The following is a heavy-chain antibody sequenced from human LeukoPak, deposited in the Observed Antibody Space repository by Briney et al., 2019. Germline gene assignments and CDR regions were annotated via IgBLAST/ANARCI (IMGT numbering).Heavy chain of an antibody. Sequence: ASVKVSCKASGYTFSTYDINWVRQATGQGLEWMGWMNPNSGNTGYAQKFRGRVTMTRDTSITTAYLELCSLTSEDTAVYYCARVHSSGQDWGQGTLVTVSS. V-gene: IGHV1-8*01. CDR2: MNPNSGNT. CDR1: GYTFSTYD. D-gene: IGHD3-22*01. CDR3: ARVHSSGQD. J-gene: IGHJ4*02.